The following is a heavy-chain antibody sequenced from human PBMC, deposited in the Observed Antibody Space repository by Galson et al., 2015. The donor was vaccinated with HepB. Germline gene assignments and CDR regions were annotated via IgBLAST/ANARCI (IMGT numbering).Heavy chain of an antibody. CDR2: INPSTGST. V-gene: IGHV1-46*01. Sequence: SVKVSCKASGYTLTSYYIHWVRQAPGQGLEWVGRINPSTGSTSYAQKFQGRITMTRDTSTSTVYMELSSLRSEDTAVFYCARSPGYYDSSGYNWGHFDYWGQGTLVTISS. J-gene: IGHJ4*02. D-gene: IGHD3-22*01. CDR3: ARSPGYYDSSGYNWGHFDY. CDR1: GYTLTSYY.